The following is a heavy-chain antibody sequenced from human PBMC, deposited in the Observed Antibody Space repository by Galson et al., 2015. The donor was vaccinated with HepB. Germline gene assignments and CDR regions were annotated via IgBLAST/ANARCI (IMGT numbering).Heavy chain of an antibody. V-gene: IGHV2-5*02. Sequence: PALVKPTQTLTLTCTFSGFSLSTSGVGVGWIRRPPGKALEWLALIYWDDDKRYSPSLKSRLTITKDTSKNQVVLTMTNMDPVDTATYYCAHRSHLHPFDYWGQGTLVTVSS. J-gene: IGHJ4*02. CDR1: GFSLSTSGVG. CDR3: AHRSHLHPFDY. CDR2: IYWDDDK. D-gene: IGHD3-16*02.